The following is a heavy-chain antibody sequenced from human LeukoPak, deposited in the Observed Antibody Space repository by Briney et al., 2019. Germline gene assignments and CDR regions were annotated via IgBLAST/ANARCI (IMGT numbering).Heavy chain of an antibody. CDR1: GGSISSGGYY. Sequence: SETLSLTCTVSGGSISSGGYYWSWIRQHPGKGLEWIGYIYYSGSTYYNPSLKSRVTISVDTSKNQFSLRLSSVTAADTAVYYCASRGSNGAFDIWGQGTMVTVSS. D-gene: IGHD1-26*01. CDR2: IYYSGST. J-gene: IGHJ3*02. V-gene: IGHV4-31*03. CDR3: ASRGSNGAFDI.